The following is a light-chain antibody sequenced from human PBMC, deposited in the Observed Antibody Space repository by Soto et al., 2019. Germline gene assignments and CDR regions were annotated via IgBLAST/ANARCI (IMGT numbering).Light chain of an antibody. V-gene: IGLV2-11*01. CDR1: SSDVDGYNF. Sequence: QSALTQPRSVSGSPGQSVTISCTGTSSDVDGYNFVSWYQHHPGKAPKLMIYDVSKRLSGVPDRFSGSKSGSTASLTISGLQAEDEADYYCCSYAGSYTLVFGGGTKLTVL. CDR3: CSYAGSYTLV. CDR2: DVS. J-gene: IGLJ3*02.